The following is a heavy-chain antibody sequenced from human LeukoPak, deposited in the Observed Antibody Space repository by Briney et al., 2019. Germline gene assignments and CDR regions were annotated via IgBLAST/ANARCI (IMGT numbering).Heavy chain of an antibody. CDR3: AKFIAAPFYFDY. CDR1: GFTFSSYS. J-gene: IGHJ4*02. V-gene: IGHV3-21*01. Sequence: GGSLRLSCAASGFTFSSYSMNWVRQAPGKGLEWVSSISSSNNIYYADSVKGRFTISRDNAKNSLYLQMNSLRAEDTAVYYCAKFIAAPFYFDYWGQGTLVTVSS. CDR2: ISSSNNI. D-gene: IGHD6-13*01.